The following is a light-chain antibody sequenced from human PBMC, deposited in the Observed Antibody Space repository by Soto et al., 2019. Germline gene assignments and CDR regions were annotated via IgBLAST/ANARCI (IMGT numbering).Light chain of an antibody. Sequence: QSALTQPASVSGSLGQSITISCTGTRGDIGIYNFVSWFQQHPGRAPKLLIYEVIHRPSGVSNRFSGSKSGNTASLTISGLLAEDEADYYCTSYTRSSTWVFGGGTKLTVL. V-gene: IGLV2-14*01. CDR2: EVI. CDR1: RGDIGIYNF. J-gene: IGLJ3*02. CDR3: TSYTRSSTWV.